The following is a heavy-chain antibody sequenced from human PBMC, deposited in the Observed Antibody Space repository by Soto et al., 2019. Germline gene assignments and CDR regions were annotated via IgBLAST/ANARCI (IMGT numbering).Heavy chain of an antibody. CDR3: AKDPSGATSWYYWYFVL. CDR1: GFTFSSFA. CDR2: ISGRGGRT. Sequence: EVQLLESGGGLVQPGGSLRLSCAASGFTFSSFAVSWVRQAPGKGLEWVSAISGRGGRTYYADSVKGRFTISRDNSKSTLYLQMNSLRVDDTAVYYCAKDPSGATSWYYWYFVLWGRGTLVTFSS. D-gene: IGHD6-13*01. V-gene: IGHV3-23*01. J-gene: IGHJ2*01.